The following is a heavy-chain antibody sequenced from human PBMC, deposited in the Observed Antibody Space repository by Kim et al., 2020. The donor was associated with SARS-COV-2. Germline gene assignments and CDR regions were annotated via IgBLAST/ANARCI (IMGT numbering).Heavy chain of an antibody. V-gene: IGHV4-59*08. D-gene: IGHD3-22*01. CDR3: ASYYYDSSGYYYEY. Sequence: SETLSLTCTVSGGSISSYYWSWIRQPPGKGLEWIGYIYYSGSTNYNPSLKSRVTISVDTSKNQFSLKLSSVTPADTAVYYCASYYYDSSGYYYEYWGQGT. CDR1: GGSISSYY. J-gene: IGHJ4*02. CDR2: IYYSGST.